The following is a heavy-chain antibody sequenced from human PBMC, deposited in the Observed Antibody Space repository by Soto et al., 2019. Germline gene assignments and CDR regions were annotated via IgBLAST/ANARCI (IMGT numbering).Heavy chain of an antibody. V-gene: IGHV4-59*01. CDR2: IYYSGST. CDR3: ASREAYSGRLDY. Sequence: SETLSLTCTVSGGSISSYYWSWIRQPPGKGLEWIGYIYYSGSTNYNPSLKSRVTISVDTSKNQFSLKLSSVTAADTAVYYCASREAYSGRLDYWGQGTLVTVSS. J-gene: IGHJ4*02. D-gene: IGHD1-26*01. CDR1: GGSISSYY.